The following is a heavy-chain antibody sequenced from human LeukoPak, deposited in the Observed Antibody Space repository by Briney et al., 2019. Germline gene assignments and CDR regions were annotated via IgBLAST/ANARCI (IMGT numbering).Heavy chain of an antibody. CDR1: GXSISSYY. V-gene: IGHV4-59*01. CDR2: IYYSGST. J-gene: IGHJ6*02. D-gene: IGHD6-13*01. Sequence: SETLSLTCTVSGXSISSYYWSWIRQPPGKGLEWIGYIYYSGSTNYNPSLKSRVTISVDTSKTQFSLRLSSVTAADTAVYYCARDNAVYSSSNPVPYNYYGMDVWGQGTTVTVSS. CDR3: ARDNAVYSSSNPVPYNYYGMDV.